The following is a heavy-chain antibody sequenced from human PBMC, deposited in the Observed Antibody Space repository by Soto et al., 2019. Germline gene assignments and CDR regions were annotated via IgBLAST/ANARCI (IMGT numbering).Heavy chain of an antibody. J-gene: IGHJ6*02. Sequence: PSETLSLTCTVSGGSISSGGYYWSWIRQHPGKGLEWIGYIYYSGSTYYNPSLKSRVTISVDTSKNQFSLKLSSVTAADTAVYYCAREIQFHYYGMDVWGQGTTVTVSS. D-gene: IGHD5-18*01. CDR1: GGSISSGGYY. CDR2: IYYSGST. CDR3: AREIQFHYYGMDV. V-gene: IGHV4-31*03.